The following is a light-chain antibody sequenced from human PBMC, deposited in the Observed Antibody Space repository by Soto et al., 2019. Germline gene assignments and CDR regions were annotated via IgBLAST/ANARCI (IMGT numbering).Light chain of an antibody. J-gene: IGKJ1*01. CDR1: QTVNTY. CDR3: QQGYSNPWT. CDR2: AAS. V-gene: IGKV1-39*01. Sequence: DIQMTQSPSSLSASIGDRVTITCRGSQTVNTYLHWYQQKPGKAPKLLIYAASNLQSGVPSRFSGSGSGTNFTLSLNSLQPEDFATYYCQQGYSNPWTFGQGTKWISN.